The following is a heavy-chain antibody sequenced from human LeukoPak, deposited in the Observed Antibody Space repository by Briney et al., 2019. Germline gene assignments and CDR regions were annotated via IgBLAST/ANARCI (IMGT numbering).Heavy chain of an antibody. CDR1: GGSISSYY. CDR2: IYYSGST. Sequence: SETLSLTCTVSGGSISSYYWSWIRQPPGKRLEWIGYIYYSGSTNYNPSLKSRVTISVDTSKNQFSLKLSSVTAADTAVYYCARLVYSSSSKYYYYYYYMDVWGKGTTVTVSS. J-gene: IGHJ6*03. CDR3: ARLVYSSSSKYYYYYYYMDV. D-gene: IGHD6-6*01. V-gene: IGHV4-59*12.